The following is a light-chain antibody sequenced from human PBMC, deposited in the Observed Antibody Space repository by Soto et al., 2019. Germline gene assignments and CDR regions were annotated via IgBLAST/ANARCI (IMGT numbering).Light chain of an antibody. CDR2: AAS. CDR1: QGISSY. CDR3: QQLNSHPLT. V-gene: IGKV1-9*01. Sequence: DIQLTQSPSFLSASVGDRVTITCRASQGISSYLAWYQQKPGKAPKLLIYAASTLQSGVPSRFSGSGSGTEFTLTFSSLQPEDFATYYCQQLNSHPLTFGGGTKVEIK. J-gene: IGKJ4*01.